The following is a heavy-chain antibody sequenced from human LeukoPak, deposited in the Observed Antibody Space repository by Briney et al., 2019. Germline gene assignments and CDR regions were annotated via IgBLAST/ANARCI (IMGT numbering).Heavy chain of an antibody. V-gene: IGHV1-18*01. D-gene: IGHD6-19*01. CDR2: ISAYNGNT. CDR1: GYTFTSYS. Sequence: ASVKVSCKASGYTFTSYSISWVRQAPGQGLEWMGWISAYNGNTIYAQKVKGRVTMTTDTSTSTAYMELRSLTSDDSAVYYCARDGAVTGSYNWFDPWGQGTLVTVSS. J-gene: IGHJ5*02. CDR3: ARDGAVTGSYNWFDP.